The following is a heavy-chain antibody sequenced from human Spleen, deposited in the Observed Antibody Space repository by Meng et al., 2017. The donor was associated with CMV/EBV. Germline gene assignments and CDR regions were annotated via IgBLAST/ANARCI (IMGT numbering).Heavy chain of an antibody. D-gene: IGHD3-10*01. V-gene: IGHV4-31*03. CDR1: GGPIKNPNYY. CDR3: ARVRGSGSEDY. CDR2: SYYTGA. Sequence: LPCTVSGGPIKNPNYYWSWNRHQPGKGLEWLGYSYYTGAYYNPSLASRIFISLDSSNNRYSLTLRDVTAADTALYFCARVRGSGSEDYWGPGTLVTVSS. J-gene: IGHJ4*02.